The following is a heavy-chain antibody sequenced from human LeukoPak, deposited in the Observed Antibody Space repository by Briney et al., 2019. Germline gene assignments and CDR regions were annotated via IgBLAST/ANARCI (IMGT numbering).Heavy chain of an antibody. V-gene: IGHV3-30*02. D-gene: IGHD6-13*01. J-gene: IGHJ4*02. Sequence: PGGSLRLSCAASGFTFSSYGMHWVRQARGKGLEGVAFIRYDGSNKYYADSVKGRFTISRDNSKNTLYLQMNSLRAEDTAVYYCAKSPFTYSSSWFDYWGQGTLVTVSS. CDR1: GFTFSSYG. CDR3: AKSPFTYSSSWFDY. CDR2: IRYDGSNK.